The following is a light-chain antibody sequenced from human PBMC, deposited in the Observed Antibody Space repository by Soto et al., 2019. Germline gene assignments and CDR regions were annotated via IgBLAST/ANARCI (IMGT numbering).Light chain of an antibody. CDR3: QQRSNWPPT. CDR2: DAS. J-gene: IGKJ4*01. CDR1: QSISSY. Sequence: EIVLTQCPATLSLSPGERATLSCRASQSISSYLAWYQQKPGQAPRLLIYDASNRATGIPARFSGGGTGTDFTLTISSLEPEDFAVYYCQQRSNWPPTFGGGTKVEIK. V-gene: IGKV3-11*01.